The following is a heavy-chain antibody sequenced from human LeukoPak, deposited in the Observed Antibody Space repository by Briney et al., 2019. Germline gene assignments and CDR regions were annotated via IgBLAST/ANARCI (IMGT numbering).Heavy chain of an antibody. J-gene: IGHJ4*02. CDR2: IKQDGSEK. V-gene: IGHV3-7*01. Sequence: GGSLRLSCAASGFTFSSYWMSWVRQAPGKGLEWVANIKQDGSEKYYVDSVKGRFTISRDNAKNSPYLQMNSLRAEDTAVYYCASPASASGYDYYFDYWGQGTLVTVSS. D-gene: IGHD5-12*01. CDR3: ASPASASGYDYYFDY. CDR1: GFTFSSYW.